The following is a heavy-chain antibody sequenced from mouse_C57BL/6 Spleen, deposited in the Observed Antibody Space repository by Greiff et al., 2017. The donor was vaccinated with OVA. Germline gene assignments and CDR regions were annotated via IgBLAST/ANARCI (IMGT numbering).Heavy chain of an antibody. CDR3: ARGEGLPGNLDYFDY. CDR1: GYTFTSYW. D-gene: IGHD2-4*01. Sequence: QVQLQQPGAELVRPGSSVKLSCKASGYTFTSYWMHWVKQRPIQGLEWIGNIDPSDSETHYNQKVKDKATLTGDKSSSTAYMQLSSLTSEDSAVYYWARGEGLPGNLDYFDYGGQGTTLTVSS. CDR2: IDPSDSET. J-gene: IGHJ2*01. V-gene: IGHV1-52*01.